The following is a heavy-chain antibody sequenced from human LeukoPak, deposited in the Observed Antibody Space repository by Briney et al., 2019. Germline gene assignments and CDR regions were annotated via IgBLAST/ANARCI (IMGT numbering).Heavy chain of an antibody. CDR2: ISSSSSYI. CDR1: GFSVINNY. J-gene: IGHJ4*02. Sequence: PGGSLRLSCVVSGFSVINNYVSWVRQAPGKGLEWVSSISSSSSYIYYADSVKGRFTISRDNAKNSLYLQMNSLRAEDTAVYYCARESLIAAAGYYFDYWGQGTLVTVSS. V-gene: IGHV3-21*01. CDR3: ARESLIAAAGYYFDY. D-gene: IGHD6-13*01.